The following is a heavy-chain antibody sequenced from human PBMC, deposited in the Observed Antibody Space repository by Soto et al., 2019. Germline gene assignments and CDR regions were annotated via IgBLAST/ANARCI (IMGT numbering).Heavy chain of an antibody. CDR3: ARCTVDTIVTSGWCHYLDP. D-gene: IGHD6-19*01. CDR2: VSGSGGTT. Sequence: EVQLLDSGGGLVQPGGSLRLSCAASGFTFSSSAMSWVRQAPGKGLEWVSAVSGSGGTTYYADSVRGRFTTSRDNSKNTLYLQMNSLRAEDTAIYCCARCTVDTIVTSGWCHYLDPWGQGTLVTVSS. J-gene: IGHJ5*02. V-gene: IGHV3-23*01. CDR1: GFTFSSSA.